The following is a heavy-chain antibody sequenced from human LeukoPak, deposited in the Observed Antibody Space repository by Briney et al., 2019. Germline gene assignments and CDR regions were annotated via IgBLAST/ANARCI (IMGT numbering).Heavy chain of an antibody. CDR1: GGTFSSYA. Sequence: SVKVSCKASGGTFSSYAISWVRQAPGQGLEWMGGIIPIFGTTNYAQKLQGRVTITTDESTRTAYMERSSLRSDDTAEYYCARRHYSKRLKRYHILTGQGDYYMDVWGEGTTVTVSS. D-gene: IGHD3-9*01. V-gene: IGHV1-69*05. J-gene: IGHJ6*03. CDR3: ARRHYSKRLKRYHILTGQGDYYMDV. CDR2: IIPIFGTT.